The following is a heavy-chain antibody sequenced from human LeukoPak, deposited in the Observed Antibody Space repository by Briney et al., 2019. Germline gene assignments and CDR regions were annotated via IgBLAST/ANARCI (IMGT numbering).Heavy chain of an antibody. Sequence: GGSLRLSCAASGFTFSSYAMSWVRQAPGKGLVWVSRIISDGSSGGYADSVRGRFTVSRDNAKNTLYLQMNSLRAEDTAVYYCARDAGRYFDWLGYWGQGTLVTVSS. CDR3: ARDAGRYFDWLGY. V-gene: IGHV3-74*01. CDR1: GFTFSSYA. CDR2: IISDGSSG. J-gene: IGHJ4*02. D-gene: IGHD3-9*01.